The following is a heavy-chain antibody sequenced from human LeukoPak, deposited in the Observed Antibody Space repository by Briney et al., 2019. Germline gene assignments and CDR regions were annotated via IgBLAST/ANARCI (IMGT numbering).Heavy chain of an antibody. J-gene: IGHJ6*03. D-gene: IGHD4-17*01. V-gene: IGHV3-15*01. CDR3: TTAGRCNYYYYMDV. CDR1: EFIFSNAW. Sequence: GGALRLSCAASEFIFSNAWMSWVRQDPREGLEWVGRIKSKTDGGTTDYASPVKGRFTISRDDSKNTLYLQMNSLKIEDTAVYYCTTAGRCNYYYYMDVWGKGTTVTVSS. CDR2: IKSKTDGGTT.